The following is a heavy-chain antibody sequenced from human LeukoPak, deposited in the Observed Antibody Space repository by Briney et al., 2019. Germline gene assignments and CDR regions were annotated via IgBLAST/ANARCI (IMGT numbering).Heavy chain of an antibody. J-gene: IGHJ6*02. D-gene: IGHD7-27*01. V-gene: IGHV1-2*04. CDR1: GYTFTGYY. CDR3: ARDSPGDTLYYGMDV. CDR2: INPNSGGT. Sequence: ASVKVSCKASGYTFTGYYMHWVRQAPGQGLEWMGWINPNSGGTNYAQKFPGWVTMTRDTSISTAYMELSRLRSDDTAVYYCARDSPGDTLYYGMDVWGQGTTVTVSS.